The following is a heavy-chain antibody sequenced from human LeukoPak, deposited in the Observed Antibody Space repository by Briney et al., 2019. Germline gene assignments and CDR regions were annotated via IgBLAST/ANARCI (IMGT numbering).Heavy chain of an antibody. V-gene: IGHV4-39*07. Sequence: SETLSLTCTVSGGSISSSSYYWGWIRQPPGKGLEWIGSIYYSGSTYYNPSLKSRVTISIDTSKNQFSLKLSSNQFSLKLSSVTAADTAVYYCAREYTLYRSGWFLDYWGQGTVVTVSS. CDR1: GGSISSSSYY. CDR2: IYYSGST. J-gene: IGHJ4*02. CDR3: AREYTLYRSGWFLDY. D-gene: IGHD6-19*01.